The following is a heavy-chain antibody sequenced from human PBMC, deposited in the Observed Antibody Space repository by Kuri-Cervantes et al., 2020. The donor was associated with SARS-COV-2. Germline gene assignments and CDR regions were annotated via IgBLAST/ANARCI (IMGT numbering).Heavy chain of an antibody. Sequence: SVKVSCKASGYTFTSYYMHWVRQAPGQGLEWMGGIIPIFGTANYAQKFQGRVTITADKSTSTAYMELSSLRSEDTAVYYCARCPNSSGWYGLFDHWGQGTLVTVSS. D-gene: IGHD6-19*01. CDR3: ARCPNSSGWYGLFDH. CDR2: IIPIFGTA. J-gene: IGHJ4*02. CDR1: GYTFTSYY. V-gene: IGHV1-69*06.